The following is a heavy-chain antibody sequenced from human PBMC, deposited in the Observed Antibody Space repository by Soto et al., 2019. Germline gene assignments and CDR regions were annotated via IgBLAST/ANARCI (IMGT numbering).Heavy chain of an antibody. V-gene: IGHV1-2*02. CDR3: ARDAHLCGGDCYSDY. CDR2: INPNSGGT. CDR1: GYTFTGYY. D-gene: IGHD2-21*02. Sequence: ASVKVSCKASGYTFTGYYMHWVRQAPGQGLEWMGWINPNSGGTNYAQKFQGRVTMTRDTSISTAYMELSRLRSDDTAVYYCARDAHLCGGDCYSDYWGQGTLVTVSS. J-gene: IGHJ4*02.